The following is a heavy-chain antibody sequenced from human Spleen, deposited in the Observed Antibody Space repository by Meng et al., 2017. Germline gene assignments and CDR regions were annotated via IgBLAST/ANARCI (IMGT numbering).Heavy chain of an antibody. CDR3: VRDNYGANDY. CDR2: IDNGGSA. J-gene: IGHJ4*02. D-gene: IGHD4/OR15-4a*01. V-gene: IGHV3-66*01. CDR1: GFTVSSDY. Sequence: VQLVESGGGWVQPGGSLRLSCAASGFTVSSDYMSWARQAPGKGLEWVSFIDNGGSAYYADSVKGRFTISRDNAKNTLYLHMNSLRAEDTAVYYCVRDNYGANDYWGQGTLVTVSS.